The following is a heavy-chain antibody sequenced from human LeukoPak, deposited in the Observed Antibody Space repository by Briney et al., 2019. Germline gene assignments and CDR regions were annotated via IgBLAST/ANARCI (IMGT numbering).Heavy chain of an antibody. CDR3: ASSDSGWPDLDY. CDR2: ISAYNGNT. J-gene: IGHJ4*02. Sequence: ASVKVSCKASGYTFTSYGISWVRQAPGQGLEWMGWISAYNGNTNYAQKLQGRVTMTTDTSTSTAYMELRSLRSDDTAVYYCASSDSGWPDLDYWGQGTLVTVSS. V-gene: IGHV1-18*01. D-gene: IGHD6-19*01. CDR1: GYTFTSYG.